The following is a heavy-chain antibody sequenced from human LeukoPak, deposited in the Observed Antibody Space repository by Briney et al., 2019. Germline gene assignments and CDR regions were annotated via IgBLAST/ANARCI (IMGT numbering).Heavy chain of an antibody. CDR3: ARDRELGSGILGYGMDV. CDR2: INTNSGGT. J-gene: IGHJ6*02. V-gene: IGHV1-2*02. CDR1: GYTFIGYS. D-gene: IGHD3-10*01. Sequence: GASVKVSCKASGYTFIGYSLHSVRQAPGQGLEWMAWINTNSGGTNFAQKFQGRVTMTRDTSSSTAYMELSRMRSDDTAVYYCARDRELGSGILGYGMDVWGQGTTVTVSS.